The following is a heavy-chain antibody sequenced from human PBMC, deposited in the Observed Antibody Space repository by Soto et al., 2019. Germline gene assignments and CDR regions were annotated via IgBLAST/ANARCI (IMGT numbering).Heavy chain of an antibody. Sequence: EVQLLESGGGLVQPGGSLRLSCAASGFTFSSYTMSWVRQGPGKGLEWVSGISSSGGSTVYADSVKGRFTIPRDNFKNPLYLQMNSLRAEDTAVYYCAKGWGDYWGQGTPVTVSS. V-gene: IGHV3-23*01. CDR3: AKGWGDY. D-gene: IGHD7-27*01. J-gene: IGHJ4*02. CDR2: ISSSGGST. CDR1: GFTFSSYT.